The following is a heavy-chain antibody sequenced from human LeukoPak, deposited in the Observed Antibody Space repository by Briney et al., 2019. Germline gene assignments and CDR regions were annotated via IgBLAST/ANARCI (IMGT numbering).Heavy chain of an antibody. CDR3: ARNMVGETTFDY. V-gene: IGHV1-18*01. D-gene: IGHD3-10*01. J-gene: IGHJ4*02. CDR1: GYTFFSYG. Sequence: ASVKVSCKASGYTFFSYGISWVRQAPGQGLEWMGWISGYNGNTHYAQKVQGRVTMTTDTSTTTAYMELRSLRSDDTAVYYCARNMVGETTFDYWGQGTLVTVSS. CDR2: ISGYNGNT.